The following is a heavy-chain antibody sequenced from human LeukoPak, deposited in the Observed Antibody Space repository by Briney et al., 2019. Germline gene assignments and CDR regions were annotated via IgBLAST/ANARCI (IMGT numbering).Heavy chain of an antibody. D-gene: IGHD2/OR15-2a*01. CDR3: ARDPGEFGDYYYYMDV. Sequence: PSETLSLTCTVSGGSISSSSYYWGWIRQPPGKGLEWIGSIYYSGSTYYNPSLKSRVTISVDTSKNQFSLKLSSVTAADTAVYYCARDPGEFGDYYYYMDVWGKGTTVTVSS. CDR1: GGSISSSSYY. J-gene: IGHJ6*03. CDR2: IYYSGST. V-gene: IGHV4-39*02.